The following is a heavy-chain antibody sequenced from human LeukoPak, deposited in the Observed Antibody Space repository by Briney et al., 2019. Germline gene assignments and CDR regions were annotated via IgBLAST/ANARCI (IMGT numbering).Heavy chain of an antibody. J-gene: IGHJ4*02. Sequence: GGSLRLSCAASGFTFSYYSMNWVRQAPGKGLEWVSSISSGSSYIYYADSVKGRFTISRDNAKNSLCLQMNSLRAEDTAVYYCARDQGSDWSLPFDYWGQGTLVTVSS. CDR3: ARDQGSDWSLPFDY. CDR2: ISSGSSYI. V-gene: IGHV3-21*01. D-gene: IGHD6-19*01. CDR1: GFTFSYYS.